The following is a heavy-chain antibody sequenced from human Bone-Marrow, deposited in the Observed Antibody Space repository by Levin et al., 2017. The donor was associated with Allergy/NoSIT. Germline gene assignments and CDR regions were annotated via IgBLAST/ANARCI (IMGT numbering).Heavy chain of an antibody. CDR2: VRSKGESYAT. CDR3: TRHPPNTGYYSPLDY. Sequence: PGGSLRLSCAASGFSFSGSAIHWVRQASGKGLEFVGRVRSKGESYATAYGASVKGRATISRDDSQNTAYLQLNSLKTDDTAVYYCTRHPPNTGYYSPLDYWGPGTLVTVSS. CDR1: GFSFSGSA. V-gene: IGHV3-73*01. D-gene: IGHD2/OR15-2a*01. J-gene: IGHJ4*02.